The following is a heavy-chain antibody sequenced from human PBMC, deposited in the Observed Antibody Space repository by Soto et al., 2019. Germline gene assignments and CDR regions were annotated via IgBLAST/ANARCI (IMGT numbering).Heavy chain of an antibody. V-gene: IGHV3-53*02. J-gene: IGHJ4*02. CDR3: ARDRGPTSHWGLGYFDY. D-gene: IGHD2-2*01. CDR2: IYSGGST. CDR1: GFTVSSNY. Sequence: EVQLVETGGGLIQPGGSLRLSCAASGFTVSSNYMSWVRQAPGKGLEWVSVIYSGGSTYYADSVKGRFTISRDNSKNTLYLQMNSLRAEDTAVYYCARDRGPTSHWGLGYFDYWGQGTLVTVSS.